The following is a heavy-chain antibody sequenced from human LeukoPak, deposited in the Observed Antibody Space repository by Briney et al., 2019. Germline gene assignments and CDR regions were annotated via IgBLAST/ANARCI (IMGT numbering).Heavy chain of an antibody. V-gene: IGHV1-18*01. CDR3: ARVGTHDSSGYLY. CDR1: GYTFTSSG. Sequence: ASVKVSCKASGYTFTSSGISWVRQAPGQGLEWMGWISPYNSNTNYAQRLQGRVTMTTDTSTSTAYMELRSLRSDDTAVYYCARVGTHDSSGYLYWGQGTLVTVSS. J-gene: IGHJ4*02. CDR2: ISPYNSNT. D-gene: IGHD3-22*01.